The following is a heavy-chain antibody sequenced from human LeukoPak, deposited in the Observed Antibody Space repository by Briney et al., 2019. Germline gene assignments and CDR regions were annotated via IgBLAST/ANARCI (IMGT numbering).Heavy chain of an antibody. D-gene: IGHD1-26*01. V-gene: IGHV4-30-4*01. CDR2: IYYSGST. Sequence: PSQTLSLTCTVSGGSISSGDYYWSWIRQPPGRGLEWIGYIYYSGSTYYNPSLESRVTISVDTSKNQFSLKLSSVTAADTAVYYCGRDQGAVDYWGQGTLVTVSS. CDR3: GRDQGAVDY. CDR1: GGSISSGDYY. J-gene: IGHJ4*02.